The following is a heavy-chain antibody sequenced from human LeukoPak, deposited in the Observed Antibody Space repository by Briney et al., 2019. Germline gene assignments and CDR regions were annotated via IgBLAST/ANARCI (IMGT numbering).Heavy chain of an antibody. CDR1: GFTLSNNA. CDR3: AKDLGRRGIYGPRGGKTIDY. J-gene: IGHJ4*02. Sequence: GRCLRPSCAASGFTLSNNAMHGVGQARGKGLEWVALVSYAGSNKHYTDSLKCRFTISRYKSTSTMSLQRNSLRAQDTSVFYCAKDLGRRGIYGPRGGKTIDYWGQGTLVTVSA. CDR2: VSYAGSNK. V-gene: IGHV3-30*18. D-gene: IGHD2-21*01.